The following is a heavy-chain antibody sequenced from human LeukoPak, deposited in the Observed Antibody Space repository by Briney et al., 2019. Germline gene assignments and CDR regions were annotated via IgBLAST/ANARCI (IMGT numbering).Heavy chain of an antibody. V-gene: IGHV3-23*01. J-gene: IGHJ4*02. CDR2: ISGSGGST. D-gene: IGHD6-19*01. CDR3: ARDLISSGWYVGFGS. CDR1: GFTFSSYA. Sequence: GGSLRLSCAASGFTFSSYAMSWVRQAPGKGLEWVSAISGSGGSTYYADSVKGRFTISRDNSKNTLYLQMNNLRAEDTAVYYCARDLISSGWYVGFGSWGQGTLVTVSS.